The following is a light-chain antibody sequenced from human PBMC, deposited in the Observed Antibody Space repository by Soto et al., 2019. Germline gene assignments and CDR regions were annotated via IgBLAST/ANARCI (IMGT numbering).Light chain of an antibody. CDR1: QSVSSN. CDR2: GAS. CDR3: QQKNNWPRT. J-gene: IGKJ1*01. Sequence: DIVMTQSPDTLSVSPGERATLSCRASQSVSSNLACYQQRPGQAPRLLIYGASTRASGIPTRFVGSGSGTAFTRTISSLQSEDLAVYYCQQKNNWPRTFGQGTKVAI. V-gene: IGKV3-15*01.